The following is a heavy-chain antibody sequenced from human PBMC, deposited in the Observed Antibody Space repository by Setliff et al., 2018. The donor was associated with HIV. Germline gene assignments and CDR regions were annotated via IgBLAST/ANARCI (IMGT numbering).Heavy chain of an antibody. V-gene: IGHV1-8*02. CDR1: GYTFSSYD. J-gene: IGHJ6*03. D-gene: IGHD3-22*01. CDR2: MNPNSGNT. CDR3: ARARRDSYDRGRRNHYYIDV. Sequence: ASVKVSCKASGYTFSSYDINWVRQATGQGLEWMGWMNPNSGNTGYGQKFQGRVTMTRDTSISTAYMELNNLKFEDTAVYYCARARRDSYDRGRRNHYYIDVWGKGTTVTVSS.